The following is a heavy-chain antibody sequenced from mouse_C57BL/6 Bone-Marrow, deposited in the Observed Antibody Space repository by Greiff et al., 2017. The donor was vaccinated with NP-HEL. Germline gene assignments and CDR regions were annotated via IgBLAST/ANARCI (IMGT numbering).Heavy chain of an antibody. D-gene: IGHD2-3*01. CDR1: GYTFTDYE. J-gene: IGHJ3*01. CDR2: IDPETGGT. Sequence: QVQLKQSGAELVRPGASVTLSCKASGYTFTDYEMHWVKQTPVHGLEWIGAIDPETGGTAYNQKFKGKAILTADKSSSTAYMELRSLTSEDSAVYYCTRSIYDGYYLAWFAYWGQGTLVTVSA. CDR3: TRSIYDGYYLAWFAY. V-gene: IGHV1-15*01.